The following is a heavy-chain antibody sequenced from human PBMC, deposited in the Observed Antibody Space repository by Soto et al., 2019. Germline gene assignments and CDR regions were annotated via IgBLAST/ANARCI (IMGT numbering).Heavy chain of an antibody. D-gene: IGHD3-16*01. CDR1: GYQFTNYW. Sequence: GESLKISCEGSGYQFTNYWINWVRQMPGKGLEWMGRIDPSDSYTNYSPSFEGHVTFLVDKSLSTAYVQWSSLKASDTAMYFCGRQGGDGYNIDHWGQGTLVTVYS. V-gene: IGHV5-10-1*01. CDR2: IDPSDSYT. CDR3: GRQGGDGYNIDH. J-gene: IGHJ4*02.